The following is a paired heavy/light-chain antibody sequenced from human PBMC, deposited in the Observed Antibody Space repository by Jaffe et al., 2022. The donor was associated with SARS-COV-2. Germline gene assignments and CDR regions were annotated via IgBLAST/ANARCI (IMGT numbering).Heavy chain of an antibody. D-gene: IGHD2-2*01. Sequence: QVPLVESGGGVVQPGRSLRLSCAASGFIFTNYGLHWVRQAPGKGLEWVAVISHDGSRTYYADSVKGRFTISRDNSKDTLFLEMNSLRIADTAVYYCVKDLDCGSTSCNSPYWGQGTRVTVSS. CDR1: GFIFTNYG. J-gene: IGHJ4*02. CDR2: ISHDGSRT. V-gene: IGHV3-30*18. CDR3: VKDLDCGSTSCNSPY.
Light chain of an antibody. Sequence: DIVMTQSPDSLAVSLGERATINCKSSQSVLYSSVNKNYLTWYQQKPGQPPKLLIYWASVRDSGVPERFSGSGSGTDFTLTISNLQAEDVAVYYCQQHFTTLRTFGQGTKVEIK. CDR2: WAS. CDR3: QQHFTTLRT. V-gene: IGKV4-1*01. J-gene: IGKJ1*01. CDR1: QSVLYSSVNKNY.